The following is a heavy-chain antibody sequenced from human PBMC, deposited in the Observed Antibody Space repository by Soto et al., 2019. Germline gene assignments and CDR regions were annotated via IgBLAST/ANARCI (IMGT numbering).Heavy chain of an antibody. Sequence: SVKVSCKASGYTFTDYYMHWVRQAPGHGLEWMGWINPNTGATNYVQKFQGRVTMTRDTSVSTAYMELSKLRSDDTAVYYCAREPIPAPQWGWLDPWGQGTLVTVSS. J-gene: IGHJ5*02. V-gene: IGHV1-2*02. D-gene: IGHD2-2*01. CDR1: GYTFTDYY. CDR3: AREPIPAPQWGWLDP. CDR2: INPNTGAT.